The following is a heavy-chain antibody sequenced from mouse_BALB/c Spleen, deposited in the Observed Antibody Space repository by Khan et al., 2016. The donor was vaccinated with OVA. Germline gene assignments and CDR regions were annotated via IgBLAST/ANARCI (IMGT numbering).Heavy chain of an antibody. CDR3: TRREKYGYDPSWFAY. CDR2: INPSDSES. V-gene: IGHV1-61*01. CDR1: GYTFTSYW. D-gene: IGHD2-2*01. Sequence: QVQLQQPGAELVRPGASVKLSCKASGYTFTSYWMNWVRQRPGQGLEWVGKINPSDSESHYNQMFKDKATLTVDKSSGTAYMQRSSLTSEDSAVYYCTRREKYGYDPSWFAYWGQGTLVTVSA. J-gene: IGHJ3*01.